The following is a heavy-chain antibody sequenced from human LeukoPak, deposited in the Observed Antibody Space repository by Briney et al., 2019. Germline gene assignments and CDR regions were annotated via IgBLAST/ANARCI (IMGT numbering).Heavy chain of an antibody. CDR3: ARVATNNDILTGRLDP. CDR1: GGSISSSNW. V-gene: IGHV4-4*02. CDR2: IYHSGST. D-gene: IGHD3-9*01. Sequence: SGTLSLTCAVSGGSISSSNWWSWVRQPPGKGLEWIGEIYHSGSTNYNPSLKSRVTISVDKSKNQFSLKLSSVTAADTAVYYGARVATNNDILTGRLDPGGQGTWSPSPQ. J-gene: IGHJ5*02.